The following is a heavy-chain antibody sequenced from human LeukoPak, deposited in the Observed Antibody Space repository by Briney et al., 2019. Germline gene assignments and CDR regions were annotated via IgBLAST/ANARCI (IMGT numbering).Heavy chain of an antibody. J-gene: IGHJ3*02. CDR2: IYPGDSDT. V-gene: IGHV5-51*01. CDR3: ARHLIAASTTDRSPFDI. Sequence: GESLKISCKGSGYSFTNYWIGWVRQMPGEGLEWMGIIYPGDSDTTYNPPSRGQVTISADKSINTAYLQWSSLKASDTAMYYCARHLIAASTTDRSPFDIWGQGTMVTVSS. CDR1: GYSFTNYW. D-gene: IGHD6-13*01.